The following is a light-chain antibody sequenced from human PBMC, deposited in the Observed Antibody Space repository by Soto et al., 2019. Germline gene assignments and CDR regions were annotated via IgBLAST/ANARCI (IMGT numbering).Light chain of an antibody. J-gene: IGLJ3*02. CDR2: NTN. Sequence: QTVVTQESSFSVSPGGTVTLTCGLSSASVSTSYYPSWYQQTPGQAPRTLIYNTNTRSSGVPDRFSGSILGDKAALTITGAQADDESDYYSVLYMGSGISVFGGGTKVTVL. CDR3: VLYMGSGISV. CDR1: SASVSTSYY. V-gene: IGLV8-61*01.